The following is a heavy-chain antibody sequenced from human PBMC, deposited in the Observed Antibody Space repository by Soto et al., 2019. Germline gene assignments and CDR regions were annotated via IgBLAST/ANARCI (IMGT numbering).Heavy chain of an antibody. J-gene: IGHJ6*02. CDR1: GYTFTSYY. Sequence: ASVKVSCKASGYTFTSYYMHWVRQAPGQGHEWKGIINPSGGSTSYAQKFQGRVTMTRDTSTSTVYMELSSLRSGDTAVYYCARDTYSGYQGYYYYGMDVWGQGTTVTVSS. CDR2: INPSGGST. CDR3: ARDTYSGYQGYYYYGMDV. V-gene: IGHV1-46*01. D-gene: IGHD5-12*01.